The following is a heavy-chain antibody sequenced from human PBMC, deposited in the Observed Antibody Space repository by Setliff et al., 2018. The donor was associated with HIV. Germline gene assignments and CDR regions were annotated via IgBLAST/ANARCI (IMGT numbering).Heavy chain of an antibody. CDR1: GESLSDYY. D-gene: IGHD4-17*01. J-gene: IGHJ4*02. CDR2: IYYSGST. Sequence: SETLSLTCAVYGESLSDYYWGWIRQPPGKGLEWIGSIYYSGSTYYNPSLKSRVTISIDTSKNQFSLRLHSVTAADTAVYYCARDPPGYGDSNDYWGQGTLVTVSS. CDR3: ARDPPGYGDSNDY. V-gene: IGHV4-39*07.